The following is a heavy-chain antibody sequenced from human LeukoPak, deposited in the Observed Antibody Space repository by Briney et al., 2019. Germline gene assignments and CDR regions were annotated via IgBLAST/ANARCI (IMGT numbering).Heavy chain of an antibody. V-gene: IGHV3-20*04. CDR3: ARPKFKYSSSWYGDY. D-gene: IGHD6-13*01. CDR2: INWNGGST. Sequence: GGSLRLSCAASGFTFDDYGMSWVRQAPGEGLEWVSGINWNGGSTGYADPVKGRFTISRDNAKNSLYLQMNSLRAEDTALYYCARPKFKYSSSWYGDYWGQGTLVTVSS. J-gene: IGHJ4*02. CDR1: GFTFDDYG.